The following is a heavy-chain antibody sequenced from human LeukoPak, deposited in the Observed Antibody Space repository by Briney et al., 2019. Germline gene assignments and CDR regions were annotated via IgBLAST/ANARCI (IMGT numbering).Heavy chain of an antibody. CDR3: ARGRYVTTRGGAAAGFLDY. Sequence: SETLSLTCAVYGGSFSGYYWSWIRQPPGKGLEWIGEINHSGSTNYNPSLKSRVTISVDTSQNQFSLRLSSVTAADTAVNYCARGRYVTTRGGAAAGFLDYWGQGTLVTVST. J-gene: IGHJ4*02. V-gene: IGHV4-34*01. CDR1: GGSFSGYY. D-gene: IGHD6-13*01. CDR2: INHSGST.